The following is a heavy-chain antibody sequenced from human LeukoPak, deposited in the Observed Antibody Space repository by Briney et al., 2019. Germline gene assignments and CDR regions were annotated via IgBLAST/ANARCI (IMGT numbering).Heavy chain of an antibody. CDR3: AKALTMIVVIGSSRFFDY. J-gene: IGHJ4*02. Sequence: GGSLRLSCAASGFTFSSYAMSWVRQAPGKGLEWVSAISGSGGSTYYADSVKGRFTISRDNTKNTLYLQMNSLRAEYTAVYYCAKALTMIVVIGSSRFFDYWGQGTLVTVSS. CDR1: GFTFSSYA. CDR2: ISGSGGST. V-gene: IGHV3-23*01. D-gene: IGHD3-22*01.